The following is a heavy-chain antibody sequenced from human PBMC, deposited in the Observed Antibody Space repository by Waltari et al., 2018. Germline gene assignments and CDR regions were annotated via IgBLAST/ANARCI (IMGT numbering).Heavy chain of an antibody. V-gene: IGHV4-38-2*02. CDR2: IYHSGST. Sequence: QVQLQESGPGLVKPSETLSLTCTVSGYSISSGYYWGWIRQPPGKGLEWIGSIYHSGSTYYNPSLKSRVTISVDTSKNQCSLKLSSVTAADTAVYYCARGDSSGSGALPDAFDIRGQGTMVTVSS. CDR1: GYSISSGYY. CDR3: ARGDSSGSGALPDAFDI. J-gene: IGHJ3*02. D-gene: IGHD3-22*01.